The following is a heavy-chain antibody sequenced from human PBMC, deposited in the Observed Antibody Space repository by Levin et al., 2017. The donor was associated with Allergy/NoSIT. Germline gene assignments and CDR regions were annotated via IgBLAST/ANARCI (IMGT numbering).Heavy chain of an antibody. J-gene: IGHJ4*02. CDR3: TRDSSWNRPDY. CDR1: GFTFSSYW. V-gene: IGHV3-7*01. D-gene: IGHD6-13*01. CDR2: IKPDGTEK. Sequence: GESLKISCVASGFTFSSYWMSWVRQAPGEGLEWVANIKPDGTEKYYVDSVKGRFTISRDNAKNSLYLQMNSLRAEDTAVYYCTRDSSWNRPDYWGQGALVTVSS.